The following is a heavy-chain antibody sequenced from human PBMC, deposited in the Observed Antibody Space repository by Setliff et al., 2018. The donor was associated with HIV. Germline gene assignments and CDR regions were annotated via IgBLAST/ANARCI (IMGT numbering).Heavy chain of an antibody. CDR1: GGSISSSSYY. CDR2: IYYSGST. D-gene: IGHD3-10*01. V-gene: IGHV4-39*02. J-gene: IGHJ4*02. CDR3: ARELLRSWDGSENSYKPYYFDY. Sequence: KTSETLSLTCTVSGGSISSSSYYWGWIRQPPGKGLEWIGSIYYSGSTYYNPSLKSRVTISVDTSKNQFSLKLSSVTAADTAVYYCARELLRSWDGSENSYKPYYFDYWGQGTLVTVSS.